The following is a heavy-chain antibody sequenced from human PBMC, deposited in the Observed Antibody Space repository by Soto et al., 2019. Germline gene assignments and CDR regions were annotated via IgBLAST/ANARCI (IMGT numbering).Heavy chain of an antibody. Sequence: PGEALKSSGKGLGYSFAHYWIAWVRQMPGKGLEWMGIIYPGDSDTTYSPSFQGQVTISADKSISTAYLQWSSLKASDTAMYYCALYRYSSILDAFDIWAQGTMVPVSS. CDR1: GYSFAHYW. CDR3: ALYRYSSILDAFDI. D-gene: IGHD6-13*01. J-gene: IGHJ3*02. V-gene: IGHV5-51*01. CDR2: IYPGDSDT.